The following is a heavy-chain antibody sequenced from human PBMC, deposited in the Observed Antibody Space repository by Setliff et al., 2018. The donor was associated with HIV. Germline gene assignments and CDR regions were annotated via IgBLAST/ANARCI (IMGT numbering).Heavy chain of an antibody. J-gene: IGHJ4*02. V-gene: IGHV4-31*03. CDR3: ASGRGAKGGYDYFGS. CDR2: IYYSGAT. D-gene: IGHD5-12*01. Sequence: SETLSLTCTVSGDSISSGGYYWSWIRQLPGKGLEWIGYIYYSGATYYNPSLKNRVTISLDTSKSQFSLKLTSVTAADTALYYCASGRGAKGGYDYFGSWGQGTLVTVSS. CDR1: GDSISSGGYY.